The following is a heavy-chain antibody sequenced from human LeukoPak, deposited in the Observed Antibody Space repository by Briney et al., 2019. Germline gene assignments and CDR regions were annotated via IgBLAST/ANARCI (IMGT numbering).Heavy chain of an antibody. CDR1: GYTFTSYG. D-gene: IGHD2-2*01. Sequence: GASVKVSCKASGYTFTSYGISWVRQAPGQGLEWMGWISAYNGNTNYAQKLQGRVTMTTDTSTSTAYMELRSLRSDDTAVYYCARDKGDNVVVPATHWFGPWGQGTLVTVSS. V-gene: IGHV1-18*01. J-gene: IGHJ5*01. CDR3: ARDKGDNVVVPATHWFGP. CDR2: ISAYNGNT.